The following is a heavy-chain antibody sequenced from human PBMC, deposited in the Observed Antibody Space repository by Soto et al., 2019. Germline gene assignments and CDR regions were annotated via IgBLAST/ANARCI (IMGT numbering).Heavy chain of an antibody. CDR3: ASHCSTSCSDWIDP. J-gene: IGHJ5*02. D-gene: IGHD2-2*01. CDR2: ISAYNGNT. CDR1: GYTLTSYG. V-gene: IGHV1-18*01. Sequence: GASVKVSCTDSGYTLTSYGISWVRQAPGQGLEWMGWISAYNGNTTYAQKFQGRVTMTRDTSTSTVYMELSSLRSEDTAVYYCASHCSTSCSDWIDPWGQGTLVTVSS.